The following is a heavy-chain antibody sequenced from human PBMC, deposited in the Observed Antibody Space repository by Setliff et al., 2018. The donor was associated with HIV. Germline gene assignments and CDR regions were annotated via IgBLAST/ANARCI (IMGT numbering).Heavy chain of an antibody. D-gene: IGHD3-9*01. CDR3: AREAYDVLTPHAHIDY. Sequence: PGGSLRLSCAASGFTFSTYWMTWVRQRPGKGLEWVSGINWNGAITDYADSVKGRFTISRDNAKNSLHLQMNSLRAEDAAFYYCAREAYDVLTPHAHIDYWGQGVLVTVSS. CDR2: INWNGAIT. J-gene: IGHJ4*02. CDR1: GFTFSTYW. V-gene: IGHV3-20*04.